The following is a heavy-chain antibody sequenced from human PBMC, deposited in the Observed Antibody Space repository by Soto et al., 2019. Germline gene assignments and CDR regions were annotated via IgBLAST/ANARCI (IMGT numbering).Heavy chain of an antibody. V-gene: IGHV4-59*01. J-gene: IGHJ4*02. CDR1: GGSISSYY. CDR2: IYYSGST. D-gene: IGHD6-13*01. Sequence: PSETLSLTCTVSGGSISSYYWSWIRQPPGKGLEWIGYIYYSGSTNYNPSLKSRVSISVDTSKNQFSLKLSFVTAADTAVYYCARGQQGLISYWGQGTLVTVSS. CDR3: ARGQQGLISY.